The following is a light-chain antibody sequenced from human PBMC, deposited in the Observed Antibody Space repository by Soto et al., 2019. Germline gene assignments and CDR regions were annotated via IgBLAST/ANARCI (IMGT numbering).Light chain of an antibody. CDR2: EVN. CDR3: NSYTTTSPLYV. V-gene: IGLV2-14*02. J-gene: IGLJ1*01. Sequence: QSVLTQPASVSGSPGQSITISCTGTSGDVGNYNLVSWYQQHPGKAPRLMIYEVNKWPSGVSNRFSGSKSGNTASLTISGLQAEDEAEYYCNSYTTTSPLYVFGSGTKVTVL. CDR1: SGDVGNYNL.